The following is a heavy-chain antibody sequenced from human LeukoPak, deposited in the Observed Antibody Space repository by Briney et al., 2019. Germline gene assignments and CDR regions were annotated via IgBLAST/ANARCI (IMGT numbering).Heavy chain of an antibody. CDR2: IYTSGST. Sequence: PSETLSLTCTVSGGSISSGSYYWRWIRQPAGKGLEWIGRIYTSGSTNYNPSLKSRVTISVDTSKNQFSLKLSSVTAADTAVYYCSGYFWSGCDYYYMDVWGKGTTVTVSS. V-gene: IGHV4-61*02. CDR3: SGYFWSGCDYYYMDV. D-gene: IGHD3-3*01. CDR1: GGSISSGSYY. J-gene: IGHJ6*03.